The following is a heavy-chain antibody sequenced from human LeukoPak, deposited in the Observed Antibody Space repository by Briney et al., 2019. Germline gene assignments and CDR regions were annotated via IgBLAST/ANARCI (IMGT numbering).Heavy chain of an antibody. CDR3: ARDLCGDPDYRFCSYGMDV. D-gene: IGHD4-17*01. CDR2: ISYAGGNK. V-gene: IGHV3-30*19. CDR1: GFTFSSYG. Sequence: GGSLRLSCAASGFTFSSYGMHWVRQAPGKGLEWVAGISYAGGNKYYGDSVKGRFTISRDNSKNTLYLQMNSLRVEDTAVYYCARDLCGDPDYRFCSYGMDVWGQGTTVTVSS. J-gene: IGHJ6*02.